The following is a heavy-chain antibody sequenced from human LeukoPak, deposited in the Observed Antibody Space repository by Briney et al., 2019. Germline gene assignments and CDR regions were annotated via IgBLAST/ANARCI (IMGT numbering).Heavy chain of an antibody. CDR2: IYHTGAT. V-gene: IGHV4-30-2*01. Sequence: PSQTLSLTCAVFGGSFSSGGYPWSWIRQPPGKGREWIGYIYHTGATYYNPSLKSRVTISVDKSKNLLSLDLTSVTAADTAVYYCARSSTADFDLWGRGTLVAVSS. J-gene: IGHJ2*01. CDR3: ARSSTADFDL. D-gene: IGHD2-2*01. CDR1: GGSFSSGGYP.